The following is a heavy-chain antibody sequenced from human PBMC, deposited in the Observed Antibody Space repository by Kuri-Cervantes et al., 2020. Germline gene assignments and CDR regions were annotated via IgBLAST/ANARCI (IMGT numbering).Heavy chain of an antibody. J-gene: IGHJ4*02. CDR1: GGSISSSNW. D-gene: IGHD6-13*01. CDR2: IYHSGST. CDR3: ARTGYSSSWYSVYFDY. V-gene: IGHV4-4*02. Sequence: SETLSLTCAVSGGSISSSNWWSWVRQPPGKGLEWIGEIYHSGSTNYNPSLKSRVTISVDKSKNQFSLKLGSVTAADTAVYYCARTGYSSSWYSVYFDYWGQGTLVTVSS.